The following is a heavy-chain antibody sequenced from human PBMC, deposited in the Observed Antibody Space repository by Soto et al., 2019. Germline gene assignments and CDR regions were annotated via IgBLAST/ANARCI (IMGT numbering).Heavy chain of an antibody. Sequence: GGSLRLSCSASGFTFSSYAMHWVRQAPGKGLEYVSAISSNGGSTYYADSVKGRFTISRDNSKNTLYLQMSSLRAEDTAVYYCVILQCYDILTDSPPRFDPWGQGTLVTVSS. J-gene: IGHJ5*02. CDR2: ISSNGGST. V-gene: IGHV3-64D*08. CDR3: VILQCYDILTDSPPRFDP. D-gene: IGHD3-9*01. CDR1: GFTFSSYA.